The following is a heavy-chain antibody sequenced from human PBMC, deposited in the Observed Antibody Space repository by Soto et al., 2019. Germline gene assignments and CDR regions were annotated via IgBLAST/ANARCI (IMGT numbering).Heavy chain of an antibody. CDR1: GFTFSNAW. V-gene: IGHV3-15*01. D-gene: IGHD2-15*01. Sequence: GGSLRLSCAASGFTFSNAWMSWVRQAPGKGLEWVGRIKSKTDGGTTDYAAPVKGRFTISRDDSKNTLYLQMNSLKTEDTAGYYCTTDRLGYCLGGSCYSSTTDFDSWGKGTLVTAPQ. J-gene: IGHJ4*02. CDR3: TTDRLGYCLGGSCYSSTTDFDS. CDR2: IKSKTDGGTT.